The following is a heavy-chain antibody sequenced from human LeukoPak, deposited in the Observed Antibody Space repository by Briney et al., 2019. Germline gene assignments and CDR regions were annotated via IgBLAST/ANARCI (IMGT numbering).Heavy chain of an antibody. Sequence: GGSLRLSCTPSGFTFGSNGMHWVRQAPGKGLEWMALIRYDNNNKYYADSVKGRFTISGDNSKLYLQMNSLRDEDSAVYYCAKARGDGYNDAFDMWGQGTMVTVSS. CDR3: AKARGDGYNDAFDM. CDR2: IRYDNNNK. D-gene: IGHD5-24*01. J-gene: IGHJ3*02. CDR1: GFTFGSNG. V-gene: IGHV3-30*02.